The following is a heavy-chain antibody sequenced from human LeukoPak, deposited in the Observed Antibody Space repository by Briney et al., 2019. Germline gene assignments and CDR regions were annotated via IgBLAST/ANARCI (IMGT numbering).Heavy chain of an antibody. CDR1: GYIFTAYA. V-gene: IGHV1-3*01. CDR3: ARSSRGIAAAGTPKFGY. CDR2: INAGTSKT. J-gene: IGHJ4*02. Sequence: GASVKVSCKASGYIFTAYAMHWVRQAPGQRPEWMGWINAGTSKTRYSQKFQDRVTITRDTSASTAYMELSSLKSEDTAVYYCARSSRGIAAAGTPKFGYWGQGTLVTVSS. D-gene: IGHD6-13*01.